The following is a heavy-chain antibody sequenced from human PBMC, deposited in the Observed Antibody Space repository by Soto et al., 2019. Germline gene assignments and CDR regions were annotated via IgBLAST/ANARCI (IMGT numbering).Heavy chain of an antibody. CDR2: ISYDGSKK. D-gene: IGHD3-10*01. CDR1: GFTFTSYG. J-gene: IGHJ6*02. CDR3: AKTWFGEDNYGMDV. Sequence: PGGSLRLSCAASGFTFTSYGLHWVRQAPGKGLEWVAGISYDGSKKYFADSVEGRFTISRDNPRSTLFLDMNSLRGEDTAIYYCAKTWFGEDNYGMDVWGQGTTVTV. V-gene: IGHV3-30*18.